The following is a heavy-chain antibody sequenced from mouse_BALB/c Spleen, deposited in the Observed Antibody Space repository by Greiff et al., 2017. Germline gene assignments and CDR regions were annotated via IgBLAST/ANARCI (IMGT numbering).Heavy chain of an antibody. V-gene: IGHV7-3*02. Sequence: EVQVVESGGGLVQPGGSLRLSCATSGFTFTDYYMSWVRQPPGKALEWLGFIRNKANGYTTEYSASVKGRFTISRDNSQSILYLQMNTLRAEDSATANCARDRSTLYYFDYWGQGTTLTVSS. J-gene: IGHJ2*01. CDR3: ARDRSTLYYFDY. CDR1: GFTFTDYY. CDR2: IRNKANGYTT.